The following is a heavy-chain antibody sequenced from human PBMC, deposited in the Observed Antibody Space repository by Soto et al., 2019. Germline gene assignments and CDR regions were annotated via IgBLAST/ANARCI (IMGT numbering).Heavy chain of an antibody. V-gene: IGHV4-34*01. D-gene: IGHD2-15*01. CDR2: INHSGST. J-gene: IGHJ5*02. Sequence: SETLSLTCAVYGGSFSGYYWSWIRQPPGQGLEWIGEINHSGSTNYNPSLKSRVTISVDTSKNQFSLKLSSVTAADTAVYYCARQEGCSGGSCYSRNNWFDPWGQGTLVT. CDR3: ARQEGCSGGSCYSRNNWFDP. CDR1: GGSFSGYY.